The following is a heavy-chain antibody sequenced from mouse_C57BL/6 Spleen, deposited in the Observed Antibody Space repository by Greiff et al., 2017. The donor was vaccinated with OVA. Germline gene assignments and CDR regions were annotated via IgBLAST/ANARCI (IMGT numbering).Heavy chain of an antibody. CDR2: IYPSDSET. CDR1: GYTFTSYW. J-gene: IGHJ2*01. Sequence: VQLQQPGAELVRPGSSVKLSCKASGYTFTSYWMDWVKQRPGQGLEWIGNIYPSDSETHYNQKFKDKATLTVDKSSSTAYMQLSSLTSEDSAVYYCARNGDSSGRFDYWGKGTTLTVSS. V-gene: IGHV1-61*01. D-gene: IGHD3-2*02. CDR3: ARNGDSSGRFDY.